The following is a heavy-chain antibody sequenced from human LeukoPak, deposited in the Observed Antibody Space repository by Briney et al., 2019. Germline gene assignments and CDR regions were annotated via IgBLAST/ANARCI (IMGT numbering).Heavy chain of an antibody. CDR1: GGTFSSYT. V-gene: IGHV1-69*04. CDR2: IIPILGIA. CDR3: ARDSKYYDFWSGYSYNWFDP. J-gene: IGHJ5*02. D-gene: IGHD3-3*01. Sequence: SVKVSCKASGGTFSSYTISWVRQAPGQGLEWMGRIIPILGIANYAQKFQGRVTITADKSTSTAYMELSSLRSEDTAVYYCARDSKYYDFWSGYSYNWFDPRGQGTLVTVSS.